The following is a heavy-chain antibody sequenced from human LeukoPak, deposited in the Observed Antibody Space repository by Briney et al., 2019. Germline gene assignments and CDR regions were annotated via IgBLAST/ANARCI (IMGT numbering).Heavy chain of an antibody. J-gene: IGHJ5*02. CDR2: INHSGST. V-gene: IGHV4-34*01. CDR1: GGSFSGYY. Sequence: SETLSLTCAVYGGSFSGYYWSWIRQPPGKGLEWIGEINHSGSTNYNPSLKSRVTISVDTSKNQFSLKLSSVTAADTAVYYCAREPVHIFGVVQQRVWWFDPWGQGTLVTVSS. D-gene: IGHD3-3*01. CDR3: AREPVHIFGVVQQRVWWFDP.